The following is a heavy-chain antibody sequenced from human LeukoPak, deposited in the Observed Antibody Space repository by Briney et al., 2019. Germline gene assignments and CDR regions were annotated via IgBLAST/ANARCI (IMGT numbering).Heavy chain of an antibody. V-gene: IGHV1-69*04. CDR1: GGTFSSYA. CDR3: AKWTTTYLDY. Sequence: SVKVSCKASGGTFSSYAISWVRQAPGQGLEWMGRIIPILGIANYAQKFQGRVTITADESTSTAYMELSSLRSEDTAVYYCAKWTTTYLDYWGQGTLVTVSS. D-gene: IGHD1-1*01. CDR2: IIPILGIA. J-gene: IGHJ4*02.